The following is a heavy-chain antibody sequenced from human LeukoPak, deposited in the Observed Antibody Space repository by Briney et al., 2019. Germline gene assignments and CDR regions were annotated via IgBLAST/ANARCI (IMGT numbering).Heavy chain of an antibody. V-gene: IGHV1-2*02. D-gene: IGHD3-9*01. J-gene: IGHJ6*03. Sequence: GASVKVSCKASGYTFTGYYVHWVRQAPGQGLEWMGWINPNSGGTNYAQKFQGRVTMTRDTSISTAYMELSRLRSDDTAVYYCARDWRYFDWLLWNYYYYMDVWGKGTTVTVSS. CDR3: ARDWRYFDWLLWNYYYYMDV. CDR2: INPNSGGT. CDR1: GYTFTGYY.